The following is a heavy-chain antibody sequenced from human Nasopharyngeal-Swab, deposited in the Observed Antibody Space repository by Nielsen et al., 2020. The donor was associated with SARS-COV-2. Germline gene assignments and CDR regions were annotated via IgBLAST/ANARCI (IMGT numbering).Heavy chain of an antibody. Sequence: SETLSLTCTVSGCSISSSSYYWGWIRQPPGKGLEWIGSIYYSGSTYYNPSLKSRVTISVDTSKNQFSLKLSSVTAADTAVYYCARLDAGYSSGWYYFDYWGQGTLVTVSS. CDR2: IYYSGST. J-gene: IGHJ4*02. D-gene: IGHD6-19*01. CDR3: ARLDAGYSSGWYYFDY. CDR1: GCSISSSSYY. V-gene: IGHV4-39*01.